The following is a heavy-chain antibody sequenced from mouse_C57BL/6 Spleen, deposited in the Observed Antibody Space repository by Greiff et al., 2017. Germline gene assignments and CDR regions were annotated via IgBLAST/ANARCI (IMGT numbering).Heavy chain of an antibody. CDR3: ASTTVVADY. Sequence: VQLQQSGPELVKPGASVKISCKASGYTFTDYYMNWVKQSHGKSLEWIGDINPNNGGTSYNQKFKGKATLTVDKSSSTAYMELRSLTSEDSAVYYCASTTVVADYWGQGTTLTVSS. CDR1: GYTFTDYY. J-gene: IGHJ2*01. D-gene: IGHD1-1*01. CDR2: INPNNGGT. V-gene: IGHV1-26*01.